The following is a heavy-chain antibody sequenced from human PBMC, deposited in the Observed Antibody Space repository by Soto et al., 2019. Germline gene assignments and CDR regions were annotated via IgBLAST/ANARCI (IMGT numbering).Heavy chain of an antibody. V-gene: IGHV3-21*01. J-gene: IGHJ4*02. CDR3: ARGGSVSFHSYFDY. CDR1: GFTFSSYS. CDR2: ISSSSSYI. Sequence: EVQLVESGGGLVKPGGSLRLSCAASGFTFSSYSMNWVRQAPGKGLEWVSSISSSSSYIYYADSVKGRFTISRDNAKNSLYRQMTSLRAEDTAVYYCARGGSVSFHSYFDYWGQGTLVTVSS. D-gene: IGHD1-26*01.